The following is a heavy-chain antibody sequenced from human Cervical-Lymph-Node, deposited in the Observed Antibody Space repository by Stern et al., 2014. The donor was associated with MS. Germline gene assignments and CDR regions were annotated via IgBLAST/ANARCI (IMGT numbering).Heavy chain of an antibody. CDR3: ARDMVDADKWFDP. D-gene: IGHD2-15*01. J-gene: IGHJ5*02. CDR1: GYTFTHHH. Sequence: MQLVESGDEVKKPGASVNVSCKASGYTFTHHHIHWVRQAPGQGLEWMAMINPSGGSTTYGQKFHGRLTVTRDTSTSTVYMELRSLRSDDTALYYCARDMVDADKWFDPWGQGTLVTVSS. CDR2: INPSGGST. V-gene: IGHV1-46*01.